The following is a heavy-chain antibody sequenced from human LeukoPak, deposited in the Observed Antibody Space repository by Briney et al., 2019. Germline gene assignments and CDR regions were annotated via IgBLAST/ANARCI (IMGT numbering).Heavy chain of an antibody. J-gene: IGHJ6*03. D-gene: IGHD1-26*01. Sequence: GGSLRLSCAASGFTFSSYNMNWVRQAPGKGLEWVSSITSSSSHIYYADSVKGRFTISRDNARNSLYLQMNSLRAEDTAVYYCARDPYSGGYGNYYYYYMDVWGKGTTVTISS. CDR1: GFTFSSYN. CDR2: ITSSSSHI. CDR3: ARDPYSGGYGNYYYYYMDV. V-gene: IGHV3-21*01.